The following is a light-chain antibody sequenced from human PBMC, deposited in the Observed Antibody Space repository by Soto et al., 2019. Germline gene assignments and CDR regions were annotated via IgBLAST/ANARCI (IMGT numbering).Light chain of an antibody. V-gene: IGKV3-20*01. CDR2: GAS. CDR3: QQYGSSRWT. CDR1: QSVSTTY. J-gene: IGKJ1*01. Sequence: EIVLTQSPGTLSLSPGERATLSCRASQSVSTTYLAWYQQKPGQAPRLLIYGASSRATGIPDRFSGSGSGTDFTLTISRLEPADFAVYYCQQYGSSRWTFGQGTEVDIK.